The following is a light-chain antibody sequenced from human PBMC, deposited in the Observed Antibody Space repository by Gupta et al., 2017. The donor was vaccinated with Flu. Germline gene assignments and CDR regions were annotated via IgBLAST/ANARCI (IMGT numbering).Light chain of an antibody. CDR2: AAS. CDR1: QGISSY. CDR3: QQEDSYPLT. J-gene: IGKJ4*01. Sequence: AIRMTQSPSSFSASTGDRVTITCRASQGISSYLAWYQQKPGKAPKLLIYAASTVQSGVPSRFSGSGSGTDFTLTISCLQSEDFATYYCQQEDSYPLTFGGGTKVEIK. V-gene: IGKV1-8*01.